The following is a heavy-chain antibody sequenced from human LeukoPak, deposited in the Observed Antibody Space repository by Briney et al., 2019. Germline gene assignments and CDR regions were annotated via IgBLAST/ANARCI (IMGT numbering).Heavy chain of an antibody. CDR1: GFTVSSNY. Sequence: PGGSLRLSCAASGFTVSSNYMSWVRQAPGKGLEWVSVIYSGGSTYYADSVKGRFTISRDNSKNTLYLQMNSLRAEDTAVYYCARGGENVGAAYFDYWGQGTLVAVSS. J-gene: IGHJ4*02. D-gene: IGHD1-26*01. V-gene: IGHV3-53*01. CDR2: IYSGGST. CDR3: ARGGENVGAAYFDY.